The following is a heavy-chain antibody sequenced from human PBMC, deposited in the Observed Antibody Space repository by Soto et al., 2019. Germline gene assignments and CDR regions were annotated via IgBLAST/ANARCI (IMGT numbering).Heavy chain of an antibody. CDR1: GGSISSSSYY. D-gene: IGHD4-17*01. CDR2: IYYSGST. J-gene: IGHJ4*02. CDR3: ARHRMPTVNDEDLYFDY. V-gene: IGHV4-39*01. Sequence: SETLSLTCTVSGGSISSSSYYWGWIRQPPGKGLEWIGSIYYSGSTYYNPSLKSRVTISVDTSKNQFSLKLSSVTAADTAVYYCARHRMPTVNDEDLYFDYWGQGTLVTVSS.